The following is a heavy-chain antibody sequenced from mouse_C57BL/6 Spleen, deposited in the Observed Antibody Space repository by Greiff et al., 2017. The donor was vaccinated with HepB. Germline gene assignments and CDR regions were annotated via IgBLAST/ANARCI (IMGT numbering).Heavy chain of an antibody. V-gene: IGHV5-17*01. CDR2: ISSGSSTI. D-gene: IGHD2-2*01. J-gene: IGHJ2*01. CDR1: GFTFSDYG. Sequence: EVKLQESGGGLVKPGGSLKLSCAASGFTFSDYGMHWVRQAPEKGLEWVAYISSGSSTIYYADTVKGRFTISRDNAKNTLFLQMTSLRSEDTAMYYCARGGYDRNYFDYWGQGTTLTVSS. CDR3: ARGGYDRNYFDY.